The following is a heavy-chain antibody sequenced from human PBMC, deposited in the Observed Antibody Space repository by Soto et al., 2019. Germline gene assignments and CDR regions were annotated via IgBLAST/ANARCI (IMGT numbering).Heavy chain of an antibody. CDR2: IIPIFGTA. D-gene: IGHD1-1*01. CDR1: GGTFSSYA. Sequence: SVKVSCRASGGTFSSYAISWVRQAPGQGLEWVGGIIPIFGTANYAQKFQGRVTITADESTSTAYMELSSLRSEDTAVYYCARGTAGTNYYYYYGMDVWGQGTTVTSP. J-gene: IGHJ6*02. V-gene: IGHV1-69*13. CDR3: ARGTAGTNYYYYYGMDV.